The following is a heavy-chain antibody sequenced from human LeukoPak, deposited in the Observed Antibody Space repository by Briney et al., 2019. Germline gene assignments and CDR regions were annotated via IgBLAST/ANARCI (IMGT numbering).Heavy chain of an antibody. D-gene: IGHD3-22*01. CDR1: GYTFTSYY. Sequence: ASVKVSCKASGYTFTSYYMHWVRQAPGQGLEWMGWISAYNGNTNYAQKLQGRVTMTTDTSTSTAYMELRSLRSDDTAVYYCARVMDYYDSSGYYYYYGMDVWGQGTTVTVSS. CDR2: ISAYNGNT. CDR3: ARVMDYYDSSGYYYYYGMDV. J-gene: IGHJ6*02. V-gene: IGHV1-18*04.